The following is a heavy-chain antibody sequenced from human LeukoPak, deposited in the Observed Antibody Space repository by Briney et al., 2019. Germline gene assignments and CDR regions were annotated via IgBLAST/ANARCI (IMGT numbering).Heavy chain of an antibody. J-gene: IGHJ4*02. CDR2: ISGSGAGK. CDR3: AKDIRGSTSWYGLNY. CDR1: GFTFNNYA. V-gene: IGHV3-23*01. Sequence: GGSLRLSCAASGFTFNNYAMSWVRQAPGKGLEWVSGISGSGAGKDYADFVKGRFSISRDNSKNTLYLQMNSLRAEDTALYYCAKDIRGSTSWYGLNYWGQGTLVTVSS. D-gene: IGHD6-13*01.